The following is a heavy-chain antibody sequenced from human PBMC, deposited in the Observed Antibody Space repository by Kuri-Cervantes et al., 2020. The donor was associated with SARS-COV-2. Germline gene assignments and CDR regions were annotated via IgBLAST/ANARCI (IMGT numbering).Heavy chain of an antibody. Sequence: GGSLRLSCAASGFTFSSYAMHWVRQAPGKGLEWVAVISYDGSNKYYADSVKGRFTISRDNSKNTLYLQMNSLRAEDTAVYYCAKAYYSSSWYGHYGGAFDIWGQGTMVTVSS. J-gene: IGHJ3*02. CDR3: AKAYYSSSWYGHYGGAFDI. CDR1: GFTFSSYA. CDR2: ISYDGSNK. V-gene: IGHV3-30*01. D-gene: IGHD6-13*01.